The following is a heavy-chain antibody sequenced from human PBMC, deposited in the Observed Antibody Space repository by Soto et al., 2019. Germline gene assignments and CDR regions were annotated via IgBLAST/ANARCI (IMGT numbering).Heavy chain of an antibody. D-gene: IGHD2-2*01. CDR3: ARGICSSTSCYPWFDP. CDR1: GFTFSSYG. J-gene: IGHJ5*02. CDR2: IWYDGSNK. V-gene: IGHV3-33*01. Sequence: GGSLRLSCAASGFTFSSYGMHWVRQAPGKGLEWVAVIWYDGSNKYYADSVKGRFTISRDNSKNTLYLQMNSLRAEDTAVYYCARGICSSTSCYPWFDPWGQGTLVTVSS.